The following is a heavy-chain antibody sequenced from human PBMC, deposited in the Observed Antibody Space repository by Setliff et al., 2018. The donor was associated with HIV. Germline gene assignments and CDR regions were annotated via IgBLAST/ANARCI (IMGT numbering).Heavy chain of an antibody. Sequence: GGSLRLSCAASGFTFSGAEIHWVRQAAGKGLEWVGRIRSKADKYATDYGASAKGRFIISRDDSKKTAYLQMNSLRAEDTAVYHCARERWAGATRPNDFDYWGQGTLVTVSS. CDR3: ARERWAGATRPNDFDY. J-gene: IGHJ4*02. CDR2: IRSKADKYAT. CDR1: GFTFSGAE. D-gene: IGHD6-6*01. V-gene: IGHV3-73*01.